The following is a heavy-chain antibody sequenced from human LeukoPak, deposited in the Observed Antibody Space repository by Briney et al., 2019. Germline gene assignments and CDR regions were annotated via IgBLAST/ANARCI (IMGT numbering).Heavy chain of an antibody. D-gene: IGHD6-13*01. CDR2: IWYDGSNK. Sequence: GGSLRLSCAASGFTFSSYGMHWVRQAPGKGLEWVAVIWYDGSNKYYADSVKGRFTISRDNSKNTLYLQMNSLRAEDTAVYYCARDHSSSWYYFDYWGQGTLVTVSS. CDR3: ARDHSSSWYYFDY. J-gene: IGHJ4*02. CDR1: GFTFSSYG. V-gene: IGHV3-33*01.